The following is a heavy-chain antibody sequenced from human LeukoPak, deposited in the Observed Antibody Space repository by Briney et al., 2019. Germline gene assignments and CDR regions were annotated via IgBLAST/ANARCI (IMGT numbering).Heavy chain of an antibody. CDR2: IYHGGST. Sequence: PSETLSLTCAVPGYSISSGYYWGWIRQPPGKGLEWIGSIYHGGSTYYNPSLKSRVTISVDTSKNQFSLKLSSVTAADTAVYYCASRYYNSSGYYQFDYWGQGTLVTVSS. CDR1: GYSISSGYY. J-gene: IGHJ4*02. CDR3: ASRYYNSSGYYQFDY. D-gene: IGHD3-22*01. V-gene: IGHV4-38-2*01.